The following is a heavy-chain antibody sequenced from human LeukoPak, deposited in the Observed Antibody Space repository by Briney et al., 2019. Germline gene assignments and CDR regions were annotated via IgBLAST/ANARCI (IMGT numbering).Heavy chain of an antibody. Sequence: ASVKVSCKASGGTFSSYAINWVRQTTGQGLEWMGWMSPNSGNTGYAQNFQGRFAMTRDTSISTVYMELSSLSSEDTAVYYCVSNPPATGDFNYWGQGTLVTVSS. V-gene: IGHV1-8*02. J-gene: IGHJ4*02. CDR3: VSNPPATGDFNY. D-gene: IGHD7-27*01. CDR2: MSPNSGNT. CDR1: GGTFSSYA.